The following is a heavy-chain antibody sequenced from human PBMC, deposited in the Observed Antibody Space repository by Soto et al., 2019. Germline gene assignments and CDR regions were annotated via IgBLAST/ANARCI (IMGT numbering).Heavy chain of an antibody. CDR3: ARSTNRISSGMDV. CDR2: INHSGST. CDR1: GGSFSGYY. V-gene: IGHV4-34*01. Sequence: PSETLSLTSAVYGGSFSGYYLSWIRQPPGKGLEWIGEINHSGSTNYNPSLKSRVTISVDTSKNQFSLKLSSVTAADTAVYYCARSTNRISSGMDVWGKGTTVTVSS. J-gene: IGHJ6*03.